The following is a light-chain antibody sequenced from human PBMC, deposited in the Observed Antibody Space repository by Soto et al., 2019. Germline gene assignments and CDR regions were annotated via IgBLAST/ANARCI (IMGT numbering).Light chain of an antibody. CDR1: QAINNY. CDR2: AAS. J-gene: IGKJ4*01. CDR3: QKFSAVLT. Sequence: DIQMTQSPSSLSASVGDRVTITCRASQAINNYLAWYQQKPGKVPTLLISAASTLQSGVLSRFSGSGSATDFTLTISSLQPEAVATYYCQKFSAVLTVGGGTKVEI. V-gene: IGKV1-27*01.